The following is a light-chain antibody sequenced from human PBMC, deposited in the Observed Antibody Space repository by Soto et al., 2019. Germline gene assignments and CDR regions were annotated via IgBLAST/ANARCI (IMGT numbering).Light chain of an antibody. CDR2: EVT. V-gene: IGLV2-8*01. CDR3: ASYAGGNKV. J-gene: IGLJ1*01. Sequence: QSSLAQPPSASGSRGQSVTISCTGTSSDVGGYSYVSWYQQHPGKAPKLMIYEVTKRPSGVPDRFSGSKSGNTASLTVSGLLPEDEADYYCASYAGGNKVFGTGTKVTVL. CDR1: SSDVGGYSY.